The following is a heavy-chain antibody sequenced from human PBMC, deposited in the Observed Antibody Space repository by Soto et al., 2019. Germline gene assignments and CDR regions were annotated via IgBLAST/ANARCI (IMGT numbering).Heavy chain of an antibody. D-gene: IGHD3-22*01. Sequence: SCKASGGTFSGQDMSWVRQAPGKGLEWVSAISTGSERTHYADSVRGRFTISRDNSKSTLYLQMNSLRVEDTALYYCSNHRNYYDGRSNHFDYWGEGALVTVSS. CDR2: ISTGSERT. J-gene: IGHJ4*02. CDR1: GGTFSGQD. CDR3: SNHRNYYDGRSNHFDY. V-gene: IGHV3-23*01.